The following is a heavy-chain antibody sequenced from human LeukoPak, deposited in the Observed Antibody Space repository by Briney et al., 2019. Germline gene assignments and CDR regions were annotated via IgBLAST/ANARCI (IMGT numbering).Heavy chain of an antibody. J-gene: IGHJ4*02. Sequence: SETLSLTCTVSGGSISSYYWSWIRQPPGKGLEWIGYIYYSGSTNYNPSLTSRVTISVDTSKNQFSLKLSSVTAADTAVYYCARVPYYDSSGLTFDYWGQGTLVTVSS. CDR1: GGSISSYY. CDR3: ARVPYYDSSGLTFDY. D-gene: IGHD3-22*01. V-gene: IGHV4-59*01. CDR2: IYYSGST.